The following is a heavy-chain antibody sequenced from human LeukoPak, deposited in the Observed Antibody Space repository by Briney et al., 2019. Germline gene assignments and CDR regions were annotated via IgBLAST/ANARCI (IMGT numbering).Heavy chain of an antibody. CDR3: ARHDSSGSYPLDELDI. V-gene: IGHV4-39*01. J-gene: IGHJ3*02. Sequence: SDALALTCTVSGDPLSSSSCYWRWIRQPPGKGLEWIGSIYYGGNTYYNPSLKSRVTISVDTPKEQFSLRLSSVTAADTSVYFCARHDSSGSYPLDELDIWGQGTMVIVSS. D-gene: IGHD3-22*01. CDR2: IYYGGNT. CDR1: GDPLSSSSCY.